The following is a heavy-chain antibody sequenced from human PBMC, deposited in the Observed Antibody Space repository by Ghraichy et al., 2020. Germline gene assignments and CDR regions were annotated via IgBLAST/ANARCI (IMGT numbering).Heavy chain of an antibody. D-gene: IGHD6-13*01. CDR1: GYTFTGYY. V-gene: IGHV1-2*04. CDR2: INPNSGGT. CDR3: ARDRRGYSSSWLLRGFDY. J-gene: IGHJ4*02. Sequence: ASVKVSCKASGYTFTGYYMHWVRQAPGQGLEWMGWINPNSGGTNYAQKFQGWVTMTRDTSISTAYMELSRLRSDDTAVYYCARDRRGYSSSWLLRGFDYWGQGTLVTVSS.